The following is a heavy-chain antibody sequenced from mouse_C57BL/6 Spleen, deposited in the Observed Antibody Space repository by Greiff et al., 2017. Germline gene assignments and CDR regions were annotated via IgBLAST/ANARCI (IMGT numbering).Heavy chain of an antibody. CDR1: GYTFTDYE. Sequence: VKLQQSGAELVRPGASVTLSCKASGYTFTDYEMHWVKQTPVHGLEWIGAIDPETGGTAYNQKFKGKAILTADKSSSTAYMELRSLTSEDSAVYYCTRNRGMYYWGQGTSVTVSS. CDR3: TRNRGMYY. V-gene: IGHV1-15*01. CDR2: IDPETGGT. J-gene: IGHJ4*01.